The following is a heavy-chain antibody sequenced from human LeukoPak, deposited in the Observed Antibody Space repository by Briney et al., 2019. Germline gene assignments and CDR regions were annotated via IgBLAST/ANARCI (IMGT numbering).Heavy chain of an antibody. Sequence: GGSLRLSCAVSGFTFTTHAMSWVRQAPGKGLEWVSGLTGSISKTYYANSVKGRFTISTDNTKNTLYLQMSSLRVEDTALYYCAKQRAGSVWFTLDDWGPGTLVTVSS. V-gene: IGHV3-23*01. CDR1: GFTFTTHA. CDR2: LTGSISKT. CDR3: AKQRAGSVWFTLDD. J-gene: IGHJ4*02. D-gene: IGHD6-19*01.